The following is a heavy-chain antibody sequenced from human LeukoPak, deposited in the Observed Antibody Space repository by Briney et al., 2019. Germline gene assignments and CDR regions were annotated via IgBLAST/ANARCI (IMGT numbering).Heavy chain of an antibody. Sequence: PGGSLRLSCAAYGFSLSSFEMTSVRQAPGKGLEWDSYMSNNGRTIYYTDSVKGRFTISRDNAKNSLYLQMNSLRAEDTAVYYCARDVGSGWFDYWGQGTLVTVSS. CDR3: ARDVGSGWFDY. D-gene: IGHD6-19*01. J-gene: IGHJ4*02. CDR2: MSNNGRTI. V-gene: IGHV3-48*03. CDR1: GFSLSSFE.